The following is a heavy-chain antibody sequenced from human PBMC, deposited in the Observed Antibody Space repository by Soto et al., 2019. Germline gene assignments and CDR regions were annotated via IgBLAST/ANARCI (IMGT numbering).Heavy chain of an antibody. D-gene: IGHD3-3*02. CDR3: ARLPSRHLVDY. V-gene: IGHV4-39*01. CDR2: MFYGVST. J-gene: IGHJ4*02. CDR1: GSSINSSGCY. Sequence: TSETLSLTCTVSGSSINSSGCYWGWIRQPPGKGLEWIGSMFYGVSTYYNPSLKSRVTVSVDTSKNQFSLNLRSVTAADTAVYYCARLPSRHLVDYWGQGTLVTV.